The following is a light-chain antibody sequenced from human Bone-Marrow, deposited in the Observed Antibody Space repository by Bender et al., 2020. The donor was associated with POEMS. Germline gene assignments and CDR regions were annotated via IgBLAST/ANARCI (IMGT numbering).Light chain of an antibody. V-gene: IGLV2-8*01. CDR2: EVD. CDR1: SSDVGRFSY. CDR3: SSYGGRNNWV. Sequence: QSALTQPPSASGSPGQSVTISCTGTSSDVGRFSYVSWYQQHPGKAPKVMIYEVDKRPSGVPDRFSGSKSGNTASLTVSGLQAEDEADYYCSSYGGRNNWVFGGGTKLTVL. J-gene: IGLJ3*02.